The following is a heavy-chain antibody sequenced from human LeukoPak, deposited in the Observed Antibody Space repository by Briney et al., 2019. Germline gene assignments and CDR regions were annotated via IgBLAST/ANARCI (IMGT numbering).Heavy chain of an antibody. J-gene: IGHJ4*02. CDR2: IYRDGSTT. CDR3: ARERDDYGDPGPLDY. Sequence: GGTLRLSCAASGFTFRRYGMSWVRQAPGTGLKWVSRIYRDGSTTDYADSVKGRFSISRDNSKNTLYLDMNSLRAGDTAVYYCARERDDYGDPGPLDYWGQGTLVTVSS. D-gene: IGHD4-17*01. CDR1: GFTFRRYG. V-gene: IGHV3-74*01.